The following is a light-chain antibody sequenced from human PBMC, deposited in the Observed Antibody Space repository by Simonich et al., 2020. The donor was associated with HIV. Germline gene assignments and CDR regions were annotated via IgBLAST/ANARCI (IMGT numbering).Light chain of an antibody. V-gene: IGKV1-39*01. CDR2: AAS. Sequence: DIQMIQSPSSLSASVGDRVTISCQASQTISSYLNWDQQKPGQAPTRLIYAASSLQIGVPSRFSGSGSGTDFTLTISSLQPEDFATYYCQQSFSTPLTFGGGTKVEIK. J-gene: IGKJ4*01. CDR1: QTISSY. CDR3: QQSFSTPLT.